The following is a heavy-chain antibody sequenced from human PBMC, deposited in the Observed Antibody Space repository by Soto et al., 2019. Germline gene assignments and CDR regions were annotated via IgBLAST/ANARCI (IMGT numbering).Heavy chain of an antibody. V-gene: IGHV4-59*01. CDR3: AKLSGNYHFSLDF. CDR2: IYYTGST. D-gene: IGHD3-10*01. CDR1: GGSISSYY. Sequence: TLSLTCTVSGGSISSYYWSWIRQPPGKGLEWIGDIYYTGSTNYNPSLKSRVTISVDTSKSQFSLKLSSVTAADTAVYYCAKLSGNYHFSLDFWGQGTLVTVSS. J-gene: IGHJ4*02.